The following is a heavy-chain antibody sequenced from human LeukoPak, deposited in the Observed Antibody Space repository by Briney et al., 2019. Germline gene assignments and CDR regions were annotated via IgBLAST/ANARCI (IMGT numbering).Heavy chain of an antibody. D-gene: IGHD1-26*01. CDR2: MSPNSGDT. V-gene: IGHV1-8*01. Sequence: GASVKVSCKASGYTFTSYDFNWVRQATGQRPEWMGWMSPNSGDTGYAQKFQDRVTMTRNTSISTAYMELSSLRSDDTAVYYCAIPQWELLSGDYWGQGTLVTVSS. J-gene: IGHJ4*02. CDR1: GYTFTSYD. CDR3: AIPQWELLSGDY.